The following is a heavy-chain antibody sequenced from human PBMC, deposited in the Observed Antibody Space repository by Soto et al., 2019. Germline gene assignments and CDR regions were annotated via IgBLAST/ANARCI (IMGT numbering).Heavy chain of an antibody. J-gene: IGHJ6*02. V-gene: IGHV3-21*01. CDR1: GFTFSSYS. CDR2: ISSSSSYI. D-gene: IGHD2-2*01. Sequence: GGSLRLSCAASGFTFSSYSMNWVRQAPGKGLEWVSSISSSSSYIYYADSVKGRFTISRDNAKNLLYLQMNSLRAEDTAVYYCARGPYQLPTPGPQRNMDVWGQGTTVTVSS. CDR3: ARGPYQLPTPGPQRNMDV.